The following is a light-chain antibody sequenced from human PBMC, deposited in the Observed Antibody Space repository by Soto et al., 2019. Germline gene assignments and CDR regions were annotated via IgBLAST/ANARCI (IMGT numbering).Light chain of an antibody. V-gene: IGLV2-14*01. CDR3: SSYASSSTL. CDR1: SSDVGGYNY. CDR2: DVS. J-gene: IGLJ1*01. Sequence: QSALTQPASVSGSPGQSITISCTGTSSDVGGYNYVSWYQQHPGKAPKLMIYDVSNRPSGVSNRFSGSKSGNTAPLTISGLEAEDEADYYCSSYASSSTLFGTGTKVXVL.